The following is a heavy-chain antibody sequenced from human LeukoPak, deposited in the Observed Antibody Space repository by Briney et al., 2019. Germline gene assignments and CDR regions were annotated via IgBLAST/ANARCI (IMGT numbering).Heavy chain of an antibody. CDR1: GYTFTGYY. CDR2: INPKSGDT. CDR3: ARDTMVLGENAFDI. D-gene: IGHD3-10*01. J-gene: IGHJ3*02. Sequence: ASVKVSCKASGYTFTGYYMHWVRPAPGQGLAWMGWINPKSGDTNYAQKLQGRVTMTRDTSISTAYMELSRLRSDDTAVYYCARDTMVLGENAFDIWGQGTMVTVSS. V-gene: IGHV1-2*02.